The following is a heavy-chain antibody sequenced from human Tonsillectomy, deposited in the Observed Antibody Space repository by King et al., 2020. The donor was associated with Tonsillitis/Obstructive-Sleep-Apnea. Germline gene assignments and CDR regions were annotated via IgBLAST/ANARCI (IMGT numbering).Heavy chain of an antibody. V-gene: IGHV3-33*01. CDR3: ARVIAAAGTKYYYYYYYMDV. Sequence: VQLVESGGGVVQPGRSMRLSCAASGVTFSSYGMHWGRQAPVKGLVWVAVIWYDGSNKYYADSVKGGFTISRDNSKNTLYLQMNSLRAEDTAVYYCARVIAAAGTKYYYYYYYMDVWGKGTTVTVSS. J-gene: IGHJ6*03. CDR1: GVTFSSYG. CDR2: IWYDGSNK. D-gene: IGHD6-13*01.